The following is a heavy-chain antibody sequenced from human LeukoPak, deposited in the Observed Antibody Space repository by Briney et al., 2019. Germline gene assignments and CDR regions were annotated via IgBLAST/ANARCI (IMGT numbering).Heavy chain of an antibody. V-gene: IGHV3-74*01. CDR1: GFTFSSYW. D-gene: IGHD1-7*01. J-gene: IGHJ3*02. CDR3: ARDSPNYSKGAIDI. Sequence: GGSLRLSCAASGFTFSSYWMSLVRQAPGKGLVWVAHVSTDGTSTSSVDSVKGRFTISRDNAKNTLYLQMNSLRAEDTAVYYCARDSPNYSKGAIDIWGQGTMVTVSS. CDR2: VSTDGTST.